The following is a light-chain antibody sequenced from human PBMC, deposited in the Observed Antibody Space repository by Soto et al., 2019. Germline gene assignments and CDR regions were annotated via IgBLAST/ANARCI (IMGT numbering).Light chain of an antibody. V-gene: IGKV3-15*01. CDR2: GAS. CDR3: QQYNDLPRT. CDR1: QSVRSH. J-gene: IGKJ4*01. Sequence: EVVMTQSPATLAVSPGERVTLSCRASQSVRSHLAWYQQKPGQAPSLLIFGASTRATGVPDRFSGGESGTEFTLTISSLQSEDVAVYFFQQYNDLPRTFGGGTRVEIK.